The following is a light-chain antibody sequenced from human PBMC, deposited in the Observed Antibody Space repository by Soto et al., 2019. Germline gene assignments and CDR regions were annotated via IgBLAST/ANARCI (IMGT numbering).Light chain of an antibody. V-gene: IGLV1-44*01. CDR2: GNT. CDR3: ATWSDGIFV. CDR1: TSNSGRST. Sequence: QSVLTQPPSASGAPGQRVTISCSGTTSNSGRSTVSWYQQLPGAAPKLLIYGNTQRPLGVPVRFSGSKSDTSASLAISGLQSEDEADYYCATWSDGIFVFGIGTKVTVL. J-gene: IGLJ1*01.